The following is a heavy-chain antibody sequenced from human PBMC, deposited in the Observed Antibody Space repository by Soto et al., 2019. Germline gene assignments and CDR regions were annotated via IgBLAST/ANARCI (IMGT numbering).Heavy chain of an antibody. CDR3: ARDPGYCSGGICYRYMDV. CDR1: GLIVNNNY. V-gene: IGHV3-53*04. CDR2: IHSGNSA. J-gene: IGHJ6*03. D-gene: IGHD2-15*01. Sequence: EMQLVESGGGLVNPGGSLRLSCAASGLIVNNNYMNWVRQAPGKGLEWVSVIHSGNSASYADSVMGRFTISRHNSKNMVNLQMNSLRAEDTAVYYCARDPGYCSGGICYRYMDVWGKGTTVTVSS.